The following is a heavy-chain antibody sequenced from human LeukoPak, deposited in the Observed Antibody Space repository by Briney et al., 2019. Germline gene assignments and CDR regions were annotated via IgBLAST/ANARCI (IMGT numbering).Heavy chain of an antibody. D-gene: IGHD6-19*01. CDR1: GFTFSSYV. CDR3: ARSSGFSSGWPIDY. V-gene: IGHV3-20*04. J-gene: IGHJ4*02. CDR2: INWNGGST. Sequence: GGTLRLSCAASGFTFSSYVMSWVRQAPGKGLDWVSGINWNGGSTGYADSVKGRFTISRDNAKNSLYLQMNSLRAEDTALYYCARSSGFSSGWPIDYWGQGTLVTVSS.